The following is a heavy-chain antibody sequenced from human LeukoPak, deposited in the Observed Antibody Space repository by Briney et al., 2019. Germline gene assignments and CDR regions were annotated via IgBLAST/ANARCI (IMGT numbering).Heavy chain of an antibody. CDR3: TKDDGYYDSSGSFLFDS. Sequence: GGSLRLSCAASGFTFRNYAMSWVRQAPGKGLEWVSTISASGASTGYADSVKGRFTISRDNSKNTLYLQMNSLRAEDTAVYYCTKDDGYYDSSGSFLFDSWGQGTLVAVSS. J-gene: IGHJ4*02. CDR1: GFTFRNYA. V-gene: IGHV3-23*01. CDR2: ISASGAST. D-gene: IGHD3-22*01.